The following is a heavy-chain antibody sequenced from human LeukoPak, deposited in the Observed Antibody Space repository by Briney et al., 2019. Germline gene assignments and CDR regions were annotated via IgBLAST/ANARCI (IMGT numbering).Heavy chain of an antibody. CDR2: IYYNGIT. J-gene: IGHJ6*02. CDR3: TRHDAVPVIGHGMGV. Sequence: SETLPLTCTVSGGSISSYYWSWIRQPPGKGLEWVGYIYYNGITNYNPSLESRVTISVDTSKNQFSLKLSSVTAAGTAVYYCTRHDAVPVIGHGMGVWGQGTTVTVSS. D-gene: IGHD3-16*02. CDR1: GGSISSYY. V-gene: IGHV4-59*08.